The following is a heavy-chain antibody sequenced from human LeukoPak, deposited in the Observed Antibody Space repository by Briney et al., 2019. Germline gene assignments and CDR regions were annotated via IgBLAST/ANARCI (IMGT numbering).Heavy chain of an antibody. CDR1: GYTFTNYG. D-gene: IGHD5-18*01. Sequence: ASVKVSCKASGYTFTNYGISWVRQAPGQGLEWMGWINPNSGGTNYAQKFQGRVTMTRDTSISTAYMELSRLRSDDTAVYYCARVQVDTAIVDYWDQGTLVTVSS. V-gene: IGHV1-2*02. J-gene: IGHJ4*02. CDR2: INPNSGGT. CDR3: ARVQVDTAIVDY.